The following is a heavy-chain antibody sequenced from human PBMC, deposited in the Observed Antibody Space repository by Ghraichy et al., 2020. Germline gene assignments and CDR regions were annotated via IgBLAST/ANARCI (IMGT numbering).Heavy chain of an antibody. D-gene: IGHD3-9*01. CDR2: IKQDGSEK. J-gene: IGHJ6*02. CDR3: ARCYYDISTGYSLGCMDV. CDR1: GFTFSTYW. V-gene: IGHV3-7*03. Sequence: GSLRLSCAASGFTFSTYWMSWVRQAPGKGLEWVANIKQDGSEKYYVDSVKGRFTISRDNAKNSLYLQMNSLRAEDTAVYYCARCYYDISTGYSLGCMDVWGQGTTVTVSS.